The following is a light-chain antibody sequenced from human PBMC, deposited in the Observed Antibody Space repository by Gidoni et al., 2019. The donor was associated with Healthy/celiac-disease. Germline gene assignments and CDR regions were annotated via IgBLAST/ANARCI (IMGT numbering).Light chain of an antibody. CDR1: QSLLHSNGYNY. Sequence: DIVMTHSPLSLPVTPGEPSSISCRSSQSLLHSNGYNYLDWYLQKPGQSPQLLIYLGSNRASGVPDRLSGSGSGTDFTLKISRVEAEDVGVYYCMQALQTPWTFGQGTKVEIK. V-gene: IGKV2-28*01. J-gene: IGKJ1*01. CDR3: MQALQTPWT. CDR2: LGS.